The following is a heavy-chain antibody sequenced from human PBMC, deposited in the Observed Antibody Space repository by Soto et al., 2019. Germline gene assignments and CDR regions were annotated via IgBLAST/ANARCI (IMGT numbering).Heavy chain of an antibody. CDR3: GRETVRGGGGDY. V-gene: IGHV3-33*01. Sequence: GGSLRLSCAASGFTFGSYGMHWVRQAPGKGLEWVAVIWYDGSNKYYADSVKGRFTISRDNSKNTLYLQMNSLRAEDTAVYYWGRETVRGGGGDYWGQGTLVTVSS. CDR1: GFTFGSYG. CDR2: IWYDGSNK. D-gene: IGHD4-4*01. J-gene: IGHJ4*02.